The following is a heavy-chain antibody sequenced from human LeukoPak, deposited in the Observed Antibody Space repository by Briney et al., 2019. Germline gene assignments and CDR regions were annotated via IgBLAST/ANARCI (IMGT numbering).Heavy chain of an antibody. J-gene: IGHJ6*02. V-gene: IGHV3-11*06. CDR3: ARGHYGLDV. CDR2: ISPTTSYT. CDR1: GVTFSSYS. Sequence: GGSLRLSCAASGVTFSSYSMSCIRQAPGKGLEWISYISPTTSYTNYYADSVKGRFTISRDDAKKSLYLQMNSLRDEDTAVYYCARGHYGLDVWGQGTTVTVSS.